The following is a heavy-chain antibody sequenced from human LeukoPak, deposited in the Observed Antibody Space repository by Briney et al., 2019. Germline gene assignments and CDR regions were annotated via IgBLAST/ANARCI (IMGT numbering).Heavy chain of an antibody. J-gene: IGHJ4*02. Sequence: SETLSLTCGVSGYSISSGYYWGWIRQPPGKGLEWIGSIYYSGSTYYNPSLKSRVTISVDTSKNQFSLKLSSVTAADTAVYYCARRYCSSTSCYLDYWGQGTLVTVSS. CDR2: IYYSGST. CDR1: GYSISSGYY. D-gene: IGHD2-2*01. CDR3: ARRYCSSTSCYLDY. V-gene: IGHV4-38-2*01.